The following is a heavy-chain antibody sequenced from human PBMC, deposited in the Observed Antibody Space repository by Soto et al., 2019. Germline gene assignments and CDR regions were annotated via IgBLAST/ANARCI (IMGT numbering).Heavy chain of an antibody. CDR3: ASRTASIAFDY. CDR2: INHSGST. V-gene: IGHV4-34*01. Sequence: SETLSLTCAVSGGSFSGYYWSWIRQPPGKGLEWIGEINHSGSTNYNPSLKSRVTISVDTSKNQFSLKLSSVTAADTAVYYCASRTASIAFDYWGQGTLVTVSS. CDR1: GGSFSGYY. J-gene: IGHJ4*02. D-gene: IGHD4-17*01.